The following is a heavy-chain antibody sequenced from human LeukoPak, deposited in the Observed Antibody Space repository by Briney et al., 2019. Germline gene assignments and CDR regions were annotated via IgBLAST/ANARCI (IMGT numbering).Heavy chain of an antibody. J-gene: IGHJ6*03. CDR3: AGIVTGDRKPPRRYYYYYMDV. CDR1: GYTFTSYD. D-gene: IGHD4-17*01. CDR2: MNPNSGNT. Sequence: GASVKVSCKASGYTFTSYDINWVRQATGQGLEWMGWMNPNSGNTGYAQKFQGRVTMTRNTSISTAYMELSSLRSEDTAVYYCAGIVTGDRKPPRRYYYYYMDVWGKGTTATVSS. V-gene: IGHV1-8*01.